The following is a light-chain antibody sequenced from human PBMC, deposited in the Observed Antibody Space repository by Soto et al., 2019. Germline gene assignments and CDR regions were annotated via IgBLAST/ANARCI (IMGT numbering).Light chain of an antibody. CDR2: AAS. CDR1: ESVSSN. Sequence: ATITSRASESVSSNLAWFQHKPGQAPRLLIYAASTKATGVPARFTGSGSRTDLNLTSARLLSDDLVVYYCQQSYHLLRTFAQGTKVDIK. CDR3: QQSYHLLRT. J-gene: IGKJ1*01. V-gene: IGKV3-15*01.